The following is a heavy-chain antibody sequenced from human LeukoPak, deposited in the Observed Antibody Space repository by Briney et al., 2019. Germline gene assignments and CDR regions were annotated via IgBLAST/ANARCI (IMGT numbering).Heavy chain of an antibody. CDR3: ARGLGYCSGGSCDR. CDR2: INHSGST. J-gene: IGHJ4*02. V-gene: IGHV4-34*01. D-gene: IGHD2-15*01. CDR1: GGSFSSYY. Sequence: SETLSLTCAVYGGSFSSYYWSWIRQPPGKGLEWIGEINHSGSTNYNPSLKSRVTISVDTSKNQFSLKLSSVTAADTAVYYCARGLGYCSGGSCDRWGQGTLVTVSS.